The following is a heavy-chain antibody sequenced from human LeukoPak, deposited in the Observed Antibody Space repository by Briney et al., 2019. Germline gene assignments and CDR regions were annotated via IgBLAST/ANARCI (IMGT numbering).Heavy chain of an antibody. V-gene: IGHV3-9*01. D-gene: IGHD1-26*01. J-gene: IGHJ4*02. CDR1: GFTFDDYA. CDR2: ISWNSGSI. CDR3: AKDKEWELLPGYFDY. Sequence: PGGSLRLSCAASGFTFDDYAMHWVRQAPGKGLEWVSGISWNSGSIGYADSVKGRFTISRDNAKNSLYLQMNSLRAEDTALYYCAKDKEWELLPGYFDYWGQGTLVTVSS.